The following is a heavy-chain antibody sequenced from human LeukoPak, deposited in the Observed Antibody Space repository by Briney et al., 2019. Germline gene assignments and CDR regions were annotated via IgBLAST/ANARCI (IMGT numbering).Heavy chain of an antibody. CDR1: GFTLSNYW. Sequence: GSLRLSCAASGFTLSNYWMHWVRQAPGKGLVWVSRIKTDGVTTNYADSVKGRFTISRDNAKNTLYLQMNSLRAEDTAVYYCARTYDFWSGSQYYFDSWGQGTLVTVSS. J-gene: IGHJ4*02. CDR2: IKTDGVTT. V-gene: IGHV3-74*01. CDR3: ARTYDFWSGSQYYFDS. D-gene: IGHD3-3*01.